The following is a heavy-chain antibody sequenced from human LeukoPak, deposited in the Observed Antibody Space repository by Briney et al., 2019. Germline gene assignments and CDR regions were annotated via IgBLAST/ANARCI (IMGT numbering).Heavy chain of an antibody. V-gene: IGHV4-34*01. J-gene: IGHJ4*02. CDR2: INDSGST. CDR3: ARRTYSSTWYFDY. CDR1: GGSFSGYY. Sequence: SETLSLTCAVYGGSFSGYYWRWIRQPPGKGLEWIGEINDSGSTNYNPSLKSRATISVDTSKNQFSLKLNSVTAADTAVYYCARRTYSSTWYFDYWGQGTLVTVSS. D-gene: IGHD6-13*01.